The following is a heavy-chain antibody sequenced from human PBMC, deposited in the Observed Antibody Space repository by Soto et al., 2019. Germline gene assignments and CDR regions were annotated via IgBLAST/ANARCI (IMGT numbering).Heavy chain of an antibody. CDR2: IVPIFGTT. Sequence: QVQLVQSGAEVKKPGSSVKVCCKISGGTFSRYSISWVRQAPGQGLEWMGRIVPIFGTTNYAQKFQDRVTITTDESATTAHMELSNLRSEDTAVYYCARPYEGGYSSNHHYYYALDVWGQGTAVTVSS. J-gene: IGHJ6*02. V-gene: IGHV1-69*18. CDR3: ARPYEGGYSSNHHYYYALDV. CDR1: GGTFSRYS. D-gene: IGHD3-22*01.